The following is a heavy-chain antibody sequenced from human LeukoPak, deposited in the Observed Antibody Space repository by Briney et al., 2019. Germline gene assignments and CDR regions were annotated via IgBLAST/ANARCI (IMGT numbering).Heavy chain of an antibody. CDR3: AREYTLYRSGWFLDY. CDR1: GDSSSTSIYY. Sequence: SETLSLTCAVSGDSSSTSIYYWAWIRQPPGKGLEWIGSIDYGGSTYYNPSLKSRATISIDTSKNQFSLNLTSVTAAGTAVYYCAREYTLYRSGWFLDYWGQGTVVTVSS. J-gene: IGHJ4*02. D-gene: IGHD6-19*01. V-gene: IGHV4-39*07. CDR2: IDYGGST.